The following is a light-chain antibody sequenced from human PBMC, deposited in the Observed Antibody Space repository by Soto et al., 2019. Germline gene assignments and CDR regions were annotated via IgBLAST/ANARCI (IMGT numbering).Light chain of an antibody. V-gene: IGLV4-69*01. J-gene: IGLJ3*02. CDR2: LNSDGSH. Sequence: QSVLTQSPSASASLGASVKLTCTLSNGHSTYAIAWHQQQPEKGPRYLMKLNSDGSHTRGDGIPDRFSGSSSGAERYLTISSLQSEDEADYYCQTWVTGLWVFGGGTKLTVL. CDR3: QTWVTGLWV. CDR1: NGHSTYA.